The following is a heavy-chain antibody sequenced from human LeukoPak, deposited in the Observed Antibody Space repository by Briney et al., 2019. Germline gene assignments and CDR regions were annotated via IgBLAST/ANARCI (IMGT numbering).Heavy chain of an antibody. CDR1: GFTFSNYW. CDR3: ARTRHDYYDSSGPDY. CDR2: ISYDGSNK. J-gene: IGHJ4*02. D-gene: IGHD3-22*01. Sequence: GGSLRLSCVVSGFTFSNYWMTWVRQAPGKGLEWVAVISYDGSNKYYADSVKGRFTISRDNSKNTLYLQMNSLRAEDTAVYYCARTRHDYYDSSGPDYWGQGTLVTVSS. V-gene: IGHV3-30*03.